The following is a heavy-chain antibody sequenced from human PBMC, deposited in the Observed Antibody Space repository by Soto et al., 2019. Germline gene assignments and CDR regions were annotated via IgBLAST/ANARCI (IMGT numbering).Heavy chain of an antibody. V-gene: IGHV4-30-2*01. CDR3: ARGLARGEWELLDDAFDI. CDR1: GCSISRGRYS. D-gene: IGHD1-26*01. CDR2: IYHSGST. Sequence: PSETLSLTCAVSGCSISRGRYSWRWIRQPPGKGQEWIGYIYHSGSTYYNPSLKSRVTISVDRSKNQFSLKLSSVTAADTAVYYCARGLARGEWELLDDAFDIWGQGTMVTVSS. J-gene: IGHJ3*02.